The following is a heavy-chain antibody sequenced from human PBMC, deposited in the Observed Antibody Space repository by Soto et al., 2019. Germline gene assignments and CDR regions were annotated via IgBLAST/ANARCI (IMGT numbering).Heavy chain of an antibody. CDR1: GGSISSGDYY. CDR3: ARYCSGGSCYEGRSSLFDY. D-gene: IGHD2-15*01. CDR2: IYYSGST. Sequence: QVQLQESGPGLVKPSQTLSLTCTVSGGSISSGDYYWSWIRQPPGKGLEWIGYIYYSGSTYYNPSPKSRVTISVDPSKTQFSLKLSSVTAADTAVYYCARYCSGGSCYEGRSSLFDYWGQGTLVTVSS. J-gene: IGHJ4*02. V-gene: IGHV4-30-4*01.